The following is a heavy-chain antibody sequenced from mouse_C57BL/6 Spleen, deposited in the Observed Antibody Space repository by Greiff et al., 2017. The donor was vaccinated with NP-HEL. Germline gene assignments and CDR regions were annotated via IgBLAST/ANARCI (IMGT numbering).Heavy chain of an antibody. V-gene: IGHV1-15*01. CDR3: TTYYGNFY. CDR2: IDPETGGT. Sequence: VKLMESGAELVRPGASVTLSCKASGYTFTDYEMHWVKQTPVHGLEWIGAIDPETGGTAYNQKFKGKAILTADKSSSTAYMELRSLTSEDSAVYYCTTYYGNFYWGQGTLVTVSA. J-gene: IGHJ3*01. D-gene: IGHD2-10*01. CDR1: GYTFTDYE.